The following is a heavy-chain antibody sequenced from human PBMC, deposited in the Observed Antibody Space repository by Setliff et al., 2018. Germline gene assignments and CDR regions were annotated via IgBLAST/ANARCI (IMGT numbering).Heavy chain of an antibody. CDR2: IGVYSGNT. CDR3: LRLVRYCSRTSCQRTSGGEF. J-gene: IGHJ4*02. V-gene: IGHV1-18*01. CDR1: GYTFTESI. D-gene: IGHD2-8*01. Sequence: ASVKVSCKTSGYTFTESIVSWVRQAPGQGVEWLGWIGVYSGNTYTAQRFQGRVTMTTDTSTNMAYLELRGLRSDDTAVYYCLRLVRYCSRTSCQRTSGGEFWGQGTLVTVSS.